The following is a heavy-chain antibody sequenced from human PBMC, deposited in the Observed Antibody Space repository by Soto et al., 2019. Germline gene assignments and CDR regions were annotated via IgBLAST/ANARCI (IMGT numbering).Heavy chain of an antibody. D-gene: IGHD1-26*01. CDR3: ARGEAWTVEAFDI. CDR2: VWKDGNTK. J-gene: IGHJ3*02. CDR1: GFSVSNYG. V-gene: IGHV3-33*01. Sequence: QVQLVESGGGVVQPGQSLRLSCAASGFSVSNYGMHWVRQAPGKGLEGVAVVWKDGNTKHYGDSVKGRLTISRDNSKNTLELQVSSLRGEDTAVYYCARGEAWTVEAFDIWGQGTMVTVSS.